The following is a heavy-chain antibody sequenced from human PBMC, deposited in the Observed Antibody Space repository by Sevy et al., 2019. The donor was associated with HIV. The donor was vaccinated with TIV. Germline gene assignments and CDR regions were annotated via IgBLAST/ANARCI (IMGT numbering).Heavy chain of an antibody. Sequence: ASVKVSCKASGYTFISYGISWVRQAPGQGLEWMGWISTYNGNTNYAQKFQGRVTMTTDTSTSTVYMELRSLRSDDAAMYYCARDPRTFSFGSSGYGHDYWGQGTLVTVSS. CDR1: GYTFISYG. V-gene: IGHV1-18*01. CDR2: ISTYNGNT. CDR3: ARDPRTFSFGSSGYGHDY. D-gene: IGHD3-22*01. J-gene: IGHJ4*02.